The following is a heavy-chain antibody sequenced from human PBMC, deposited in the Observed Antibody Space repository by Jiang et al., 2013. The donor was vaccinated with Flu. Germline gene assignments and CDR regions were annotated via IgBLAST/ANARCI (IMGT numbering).Heavy chain of an antibody. CDR1: GGSISSYY. Sequence: GSGLVKPSETLSLTCTVSGGSISSYYWSWIRQPPGKGLEWIGYIYYSGSTNYNPSLKSRVTISVDTSKNQFSLKLSSVTAADTAVYYCAREGRYYAYDYWYFDLWGRGTLVTVSS. CDR3: AREGRYYAYDYWYFDL. CDR2: IYYSGST. V-gene: IGHV4-59*01. D-gene: IGHD3-22*01. J-gene: IGHJ2*01.